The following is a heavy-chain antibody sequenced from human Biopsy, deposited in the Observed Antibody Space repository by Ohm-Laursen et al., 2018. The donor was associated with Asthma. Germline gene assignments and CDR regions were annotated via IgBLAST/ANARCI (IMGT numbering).Heavy chain of an antibody. CDR3: ARKAGSCISRTCYSLDF. Sequence: SVSVSCKSLGGSFNTYVIGWVRQAPGQWLEWMGGINSVFGTTTYPQKFQDRVTITADDSTSTVYMELSSLRSEDTAVYYCARKAGSCISRTCYSLDFWGQGTLVTVSS. CDR1: GGSFNTYV. J-gene: IGHJ4*02. V-gene: IGHV1-69*13. D-gene: IGHD2-2*01. CDR2: INSVFGTT.